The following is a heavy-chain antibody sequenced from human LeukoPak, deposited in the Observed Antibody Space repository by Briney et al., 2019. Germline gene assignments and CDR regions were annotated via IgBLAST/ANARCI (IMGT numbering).Heavy chain of an antibody. CDR3: ATGLEYQLLFYFDY. CDR2: FDPEDGET. D-gene: IGHD2-2*01. V-gene: IGHV1-24*01. Sequence: GASVKVSCKVSGYTLTELSTHWVRHAPGKGLEWMGGFDPEDGETIYAQKFQGGVTMTEDTSTDTAYMELSSLRSEDTAVYYCATGLEYQLLFYFDYWGQGTLVTVSS. J-gene: IGHJ4*02. CDR1: GYTLTELS.